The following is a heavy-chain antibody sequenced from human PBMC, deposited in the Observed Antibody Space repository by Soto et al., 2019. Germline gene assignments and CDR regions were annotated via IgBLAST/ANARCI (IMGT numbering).Heavy chain of an antibody. CDR1: GFTFSRYG. J-gene: IGHJ4*02. V-gene: IGHV3-30*18. Sequence: QVQLVESGGGVVQPGRSLRLSCAASGFTFSRYGMHWVRQAPGKGLEWVAVISYDGSNKYYADSVKGRFTISRDNSKNTLYLRMNSLRAEDTAVYYCAKNSRIVVVTDPYDYGGQGTLVTVSS. CDR2: ISYDGSNK. D-gene: IGHD2-21*02. CDR3: AKNSRIVVVTDPYDY.